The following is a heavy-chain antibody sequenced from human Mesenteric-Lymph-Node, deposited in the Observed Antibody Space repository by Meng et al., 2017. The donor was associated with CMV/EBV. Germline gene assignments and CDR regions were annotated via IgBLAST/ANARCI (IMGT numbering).Heavy chain of an antibody. J-gene: IGHJ5*02. CDR1: GTFSSYA. CDR2: IIPIFGTA. V-gene: IGHV1-69*01. CDR3: ARDPTTSGAAPPIWFDP. D-gene: IGHD1-26*01. Sequence: GTFSSYAISWVRQAPGQGLEWMGGIIPIFGTANCAQKFQGRVTITADESTSTAYMELSSLRSEDTAVYYCARDPTTSGAAPPIWFDPWGQGTLVTVSS.